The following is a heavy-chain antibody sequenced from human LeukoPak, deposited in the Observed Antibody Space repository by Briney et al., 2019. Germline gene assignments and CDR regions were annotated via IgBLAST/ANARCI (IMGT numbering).Heavy chain of an antibody. CDR3: ARLTYYYDSSGYSPDAFDI. Sequence: PSETLSLTCTVSGVSISSYYWSWIRQPPGKGLEWIGYIYYSGSTNYNPSLKSRVTISVATSKNQFSLKLSSVTAADTAVYYCARLTYYYDSSGYSPDAFDIWGQGTMVTVSS. CDR1: GVSISSYY. V-gene: IGHV4-59*08. CDR2: IYYSGST. D-gene: IGHD3-22*01. J-gene: IGHJ3*02.